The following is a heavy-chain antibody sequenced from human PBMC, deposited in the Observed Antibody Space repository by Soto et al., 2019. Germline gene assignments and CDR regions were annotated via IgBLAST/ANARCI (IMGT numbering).Heavy chain of an antibody. CDR3: ATGPLYASGVANY. V-gene: IGHV1-69*05. D-gene: IGHD3-10*01. CDR2: ITPIFSTT. J-gene: IGHJ4*02. Sequence: GALVKVSCKASGGTFSSDVINWVRQAPGQGLEWMGGITPIFSTTKYAQKFQGRVTVTTDESASTVYLELSSLRSEDTAVDYCATGPLYASGVANYWGQGALVTVSS. CDR1: GGTFSSDV.